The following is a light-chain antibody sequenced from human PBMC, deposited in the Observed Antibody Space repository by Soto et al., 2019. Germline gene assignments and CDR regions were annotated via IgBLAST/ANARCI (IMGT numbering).Light chain of an antibody. V-gene: IGKV3D-20*02. CDR2: GAS. CDR3: QQRSNWPPVT. CDR1: QTISSIY. Sequence: EIVLTQSPGTLSLSPGEGATLTCRASQTISSIYLAWYQQKPGQAPRLLIYGASSRASGIPARFSGSGSGTDFTLTISSLDPEDFAVYYCQQRSNWPPVTFGGGTKVDIK. J-gene: IGKJ4*01.